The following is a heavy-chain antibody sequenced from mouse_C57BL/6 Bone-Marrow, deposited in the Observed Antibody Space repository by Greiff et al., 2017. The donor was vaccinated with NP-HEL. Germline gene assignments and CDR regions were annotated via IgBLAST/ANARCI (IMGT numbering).Heavy chain of an antibody. CDR2: IYPRSGNT. Sequence: QVQLQQSGAELARPGASVKLSCKASGYTFTSYGISWVKQRTGQGLEWIGEIYPRSGNTYYNEKFKGKATLTADKSSSTAYMELRSLTSEDSAVYFCARGRAPIYYGNPFAYWGQGTLVTVSA. CDR1: GYTFTSYG. D-gene: IGHD2-1*01. CDR3: ARGRAPIYYGNPFAY. V-gene: IGHV1-81*01. J-gene: IGHJ3*01.